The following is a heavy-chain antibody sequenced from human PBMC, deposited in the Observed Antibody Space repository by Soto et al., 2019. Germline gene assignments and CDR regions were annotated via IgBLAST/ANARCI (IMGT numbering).Heavy chain of an antibody. Sequence: QVQLVQPGAEVMKPGASVKISCKASGFTSTRYSVHWVRQAPGQGPEWMGRINPNNGGTNYAQEFKGRFTMTRDTSTTIVYMDLSSLRSEDTAVYYCASRVNADCDVWGQGTTVTVS. CDR3: ASRVNADCDV. CDR2: INPNNGGT. D-gene: IGHD2-21*02. CDR1: GFTSTRYS. J-gene: IGHJ6*02. V-gene: IGHV1-46*01.